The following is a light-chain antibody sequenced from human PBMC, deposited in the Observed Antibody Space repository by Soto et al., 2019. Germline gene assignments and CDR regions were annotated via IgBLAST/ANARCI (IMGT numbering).Light chain of an antibody. J-gene: IGKJ2*01. V-gene: IGKV3-11*01. CDR2: DTS. Sequence: EIVLTQSPATLSLSPGDRATLSCRASQSVSRYLAWYQRKPGQAPRLLIYDTSIRVTGIPARFSGSGSGTDFTLSISSLESEDFAVYYCQYHTDWPPYPFGQGTTLEI. CDR1: QSVSRY. CDR3: QYHTDWPPYP.